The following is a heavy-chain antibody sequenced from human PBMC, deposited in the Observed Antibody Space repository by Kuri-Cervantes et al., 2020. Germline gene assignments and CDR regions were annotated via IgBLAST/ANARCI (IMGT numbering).Heavy chain of an antibody. Sequence: LRLSCTVSGGSISSGGYYWSWIRQHPGKGLEWIGYIYYSGSTYYNPSLKSRVTISVDTSKNQFSLKLSSVTAAGTAVYYCARASKEWLDFDYWGQGTLVTVSS. CDR3: ARASKEWLDFDY. D-gene: IGHD6-19*01. V-gene: IGHV4-31*03. CDR1: GGSISSGGYY. J-gene: IGHJ4*02. CDR2: IYYSGST.